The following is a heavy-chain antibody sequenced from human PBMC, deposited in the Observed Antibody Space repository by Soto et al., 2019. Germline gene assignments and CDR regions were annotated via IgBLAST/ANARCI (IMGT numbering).Heavy chain of an antibody. Sequence: PGGSLRLSCAASGFTFSNAWMSWVRQAPGKGLEWVGRIKSKTDGGTTDYAAPVKGRFTISRDDSKNTLYLQMNSLKTEDTAVYYCTTDPSANVGFYYYYYMDVWGKGTTVTVS. D-gene: IGHD2-8*01. CDR1: GFTFSNAW. V-gene: IGHV3-15*01. CDR2: IKSKTDGGTT. J-gene: IGHJ6*03. CDR3: TTDPSANVGFYYYYYMDV.